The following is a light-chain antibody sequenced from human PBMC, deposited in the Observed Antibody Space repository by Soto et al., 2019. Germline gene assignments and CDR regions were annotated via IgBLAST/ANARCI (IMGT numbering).Light chain of an antibody. CDR2: YAS. V-gene: IGKV3-15*01. Sequence: EIMMTQSPATLSVSPGERATLSCRASQSVRNNLAWYQQKPGQAPRLLIYYASTRATGIPARFSGSGSGTEFTLTISSLQSEVFALYYYQQYNNWPPITFGQGTRLEIK. CDR1: QSVRNN. CDR3: QQYNNWPPIT. J-gene: IGKJ5*01.